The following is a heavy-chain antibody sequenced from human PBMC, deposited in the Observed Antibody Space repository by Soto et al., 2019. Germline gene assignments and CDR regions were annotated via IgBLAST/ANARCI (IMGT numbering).Heavy chain of an antibody. J-gene: IGHJ4*02. Sequence: PSATLSLTCTVSGGYVSSGSYYWGWIRKPPGKGLEWIGSIYYSGSTYYNPSLKSRVTISVDTSKNQFSLKLSSVTAADTAVYYCASPYYYGSGSYYIHWGQGTLVTVSS. CDR1: GGYVSSGSYY. V-gene: IGHV4-39*01. CDR3: ASPYYYGSGSYYIH. D-gene: IGHD3-10*01. CDR2: IYYSGST.